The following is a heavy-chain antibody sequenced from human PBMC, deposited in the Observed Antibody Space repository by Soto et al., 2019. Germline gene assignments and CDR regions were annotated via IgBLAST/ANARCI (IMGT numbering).Heavy chain of an antibody. CDR2: ISGSGGST. Sequence: EVQLLESGGGLVQPGGSLRLSCAASGFTFSSYAMSWVRQAPGKGLEWVSAISGSGGSTYYADSVKGRFTISRDNSKNPLYLKMNSLGAEDTAVYYCAKDRYCSGGSCYSEWAFDIWGQGTMVTVSS. CDR3: AKDRYCSGGSCYSEWAFDI. D-gene: IGHD2-15*01. J-gene: IGHJ3*02. CDR1: GFTFSSYA. V-gene: IGHV3-23*01.